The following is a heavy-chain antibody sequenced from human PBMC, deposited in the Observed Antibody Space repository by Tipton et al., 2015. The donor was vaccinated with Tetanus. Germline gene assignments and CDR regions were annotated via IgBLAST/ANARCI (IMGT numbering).Heavy chain of an antibody. V-gene: IGHV4-34*01. CDR2: INHSRNI. CDR3: ARDHTSSSGRNLFYYAMDV. J-gene: IGHJ6*02. Sequence: TLSLTCAVYGGSFSVYYWSWIRQPPGKGLEWIGEINHSRNINNNPSLKSRVTISIDTSKNQFSLKLSSVTAADTGVYYCARDHTSSSGRNLFYYAMDVWGQGTTVTVSS. D-gene: IGHD6-6*01. CDR1: GGSFSVYY.